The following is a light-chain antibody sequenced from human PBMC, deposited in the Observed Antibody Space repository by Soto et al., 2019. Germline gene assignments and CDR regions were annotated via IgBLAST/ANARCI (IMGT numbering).Light chain of an antibody. CDR3: QQYTSWPPLS. CDR2: DAS. V-gene: IGKV3-15*01. CDR1: QSVHND. J-gene: IGKJ4*01. Sequence: EIVMTQSPATLSVSPGEGVTLSCRASQSVHNDLAWYQQKPGQAHRLLIYDASIRATGTPARFSGSGSGTDFTLTISSLQSEDFAVYYCQQYTSWPPLSFGGGTKVEI.